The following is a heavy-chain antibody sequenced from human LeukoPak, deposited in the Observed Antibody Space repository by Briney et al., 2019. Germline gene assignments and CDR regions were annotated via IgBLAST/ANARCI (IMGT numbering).Heavy chain of an antibody. J-gene: IGHJ4*02. CDR1: GGTFSSYA. CDR3: ARPDQLGGANTQMSQHWFDY. CDR2: IIPILGIA. V-gene: IGHV1-69*04. Sequence: ASVKVSCKASGGTFSSYAISWVRQAPGQGLEWMGRIIPILGIANYAQKFQGRVTITADKSTSTAYMELSSLRSEDTAVYYCARPDQLGGANTQMSQHWFDYWGQGTLVTVSS. D-gene: IGHD1-26*01.